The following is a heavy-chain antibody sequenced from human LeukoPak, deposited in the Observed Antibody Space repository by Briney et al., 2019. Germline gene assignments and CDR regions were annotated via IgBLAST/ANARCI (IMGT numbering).Heavy chain of an antibody. J-gene: IGHJ4*02. CDR1: GFTFSDYY. CDR3: ARELDCDILTGYWGSDY. Sequence: GGSLRLSCAASGFTFSDYYMNWIRQAPGKGLEWVSYIGSNSSYTNYADSVKGRFTISRDNAKNSLSLQMNGLRAEDTAVYYCARELDCDILTGYWGSDYWGQGTLVTVSS. CDR2: IGSNSSYT. D-gene: IGHD3-9*01. V-gene: IGHV3-11*06.